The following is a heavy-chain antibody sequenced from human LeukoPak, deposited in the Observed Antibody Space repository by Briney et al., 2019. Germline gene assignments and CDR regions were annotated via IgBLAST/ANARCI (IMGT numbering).Heavy chain of an antibody. D-gene: IGHD4-17*01. CDR1: GDSISSYH. CDR3: AATIKRDYGDTNLDY. Sequence: SETLSLTCTVPGDSISSYHWSWIRQPPGKGLEWIGYMYHIGGINYNPSLKSRVTISVDTSENQLSLKLTSVTAADTAVYYCAATIKRDYGDTNLDYWGQGTLVTVSS. J-gene: IGHJ4*02. V-gene: IGHV4-59*12. CDR2: MYHIGGI.